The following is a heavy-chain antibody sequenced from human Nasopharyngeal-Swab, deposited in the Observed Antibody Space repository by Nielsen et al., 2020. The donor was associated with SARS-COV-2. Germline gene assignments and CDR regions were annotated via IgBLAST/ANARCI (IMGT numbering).Heavy chain of an antibody. CDR3: ARETGRITMVRGVIILDYMDV. D-gene: IGHD3-10*01. Sequence: CQAPGKGLEWVSYISSSSSYTNYADSVKGRFTISRDNAKNSLYLQMNSLRAEDTAVYYCARETGRITMVRGVIILDYMDVWGKGTTVTVSS. CDR2: ISSSSSYT. J-gene: IGHJ6*03. V-gene: IGHV3-11*06.